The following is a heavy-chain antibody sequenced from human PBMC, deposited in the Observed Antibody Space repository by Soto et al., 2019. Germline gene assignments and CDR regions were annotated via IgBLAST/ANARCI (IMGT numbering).Heavy chain of an antibody. CDR1: GGTFSSYA. D-gene: IGHD2-2*01. CDR2: IIPIFGAA. Sequence: SVKVSCKASGGTFSSYAISWVRQAPGQGLEWMGGIIPIFGAANYAQKFQGRGTITADESTSTAYMELSSLRPDDTAVYYCARGLPEDIVVVPGSPAPYKWFDPWGPGTPVPVFS. CDR3: ARGLPEDIVVVPGSPAPYKWFDP. J-gene: IGHJ5*02. V-gene: IGHV1-69*13.